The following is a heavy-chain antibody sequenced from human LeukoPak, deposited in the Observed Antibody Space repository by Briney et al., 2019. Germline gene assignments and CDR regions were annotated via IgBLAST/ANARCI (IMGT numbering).Heavy chain of an antibody. CDR2: ISAYTGKT. CDR1: GYSFTSYG. D-gene: IGHD3-10*01. J-gene: IGHJ4*02. Sequence: GESLKISCKGSGYSFTSYGITWVRQASGQGIEWMGWISAYTGKTNSAQKLQGRVTMTTDTSTSTVYMELRSLRSDDTAVYYCARDDNYGSGQPDDWGQGTPVTVSS. CDR3: ARDDNYGSGQPDD. V-gene: IGHV1-18*01.